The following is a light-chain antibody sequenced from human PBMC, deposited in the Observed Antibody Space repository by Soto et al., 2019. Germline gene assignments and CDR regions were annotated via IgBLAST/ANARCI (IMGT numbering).Light chain of an antibody. V-gene: IGLV2-14*01. CDR2: EVN. J-gene: IGLJ3*02. CDR1: SSDVGTYNY. CDR3: SSDTDSGTVL. Sequence: QSALTQPASVSGSPGQSITISCTGTSSDVGTYNYVSWYQQHPGKAPKLMLFEVNNRPSGVSDRFSGSKSDNTASLTISGLQAEDGADYYCSSDTDSGTVLFGGGTKLTVL.